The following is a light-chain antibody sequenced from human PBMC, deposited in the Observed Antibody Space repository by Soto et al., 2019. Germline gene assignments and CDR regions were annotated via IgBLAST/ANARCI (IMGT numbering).Light chain of an antibody. V-gene: IGKV3-20*01. J-gene: IGKJ3*01. CDR3: QQYRDT. CDR1: QSVSSSY. CDR2: GAS. Sequence: EIVLTQSPGTLSLSPGERATLSCRASQSVSSSYLAWYQQKPGQAPRLLIYGASSRATGIPDRFSGSGSGTDFTLTISRLEPEDFAVYYCQQYRDTFGHGTKGDIK.